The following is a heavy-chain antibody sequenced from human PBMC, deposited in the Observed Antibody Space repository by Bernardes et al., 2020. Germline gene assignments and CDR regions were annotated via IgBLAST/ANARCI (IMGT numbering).Heavy chain of an antibody. CDR3: ATGLGGLSPPYYYYYGMDV. CDR2: FDPEDGET. V-gene: IGHV1-24*01. CDR1: GYTLTDLS. Sequence: ASVKVSCKVSGYTLTDLSMHWVRQAPGKGLEWMGGFDPEDGETIYAQKFQGRVTMTEDTSTDTAYMELSSLRSEDTAVYYCATGLGGLSPPYYYYYGMDVWGQGTTVTVSS. D-gene: IGHD3-16*01. J-gene: IGHJ6*02.